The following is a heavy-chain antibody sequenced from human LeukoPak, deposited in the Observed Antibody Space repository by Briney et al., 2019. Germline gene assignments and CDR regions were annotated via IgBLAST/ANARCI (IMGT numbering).Heavy chain of an antibody. J-gene: IGHJ4*02. CDR3: VRDLSVAGRTSYFDY. CDR2: ISSSSSYI. CDR1: GFTFSSYS. V-gene: IGHV3-21*01. D-gene: IGHD6-19*01. Sequence: GGSLRLSCAASGFTFSSYSMNWVRQAPGKGLEWVSSISSSSSYIYYADSVKGRFTISRDNAKNSLYLQMNSLRAEDTAVYYSVRDLSVAGRTSYFDYWGQGTLVTVSS.